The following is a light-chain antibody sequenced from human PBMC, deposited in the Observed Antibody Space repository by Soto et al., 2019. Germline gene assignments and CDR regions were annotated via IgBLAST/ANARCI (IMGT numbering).Light chain of an antibody. CDR1: SSDVGGYNY. V-gene: IGLV2-14*01. CDR3: SSYTSSSTVI. CDR2: EVS. J-gene: IGLJ2*01. Sequence: QSALTQPASVSGSPGQSITISCTGTSSDVGGYNYVSWYQLHPGKAPKLMIYEVSNRPSGVSNRFSGSKSGNTASLTISGLQAEDEDDYYCSSYTSSSTVIFGGGTKLTVL.